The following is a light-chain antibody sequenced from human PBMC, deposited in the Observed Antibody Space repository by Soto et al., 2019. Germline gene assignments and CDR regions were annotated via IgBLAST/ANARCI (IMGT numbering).Light chain of an antibody. J-gene: IGLJ3*02. CDR2: TNN. Sequence: QSVLTQPPSASGTPGHSVTISCSGSSSNIGSNFVNWYQQLPGTAPKLLIYTNNQRPSGVPDRFSGSKSGTSASLAISGLQSEDEADYHCAAWDDSLNGPLFGGGTKLTVL. CDR3: AAWDDSLNGPL. V-gene: IGLV1-44*01. CDR1: SSNIGSNF.